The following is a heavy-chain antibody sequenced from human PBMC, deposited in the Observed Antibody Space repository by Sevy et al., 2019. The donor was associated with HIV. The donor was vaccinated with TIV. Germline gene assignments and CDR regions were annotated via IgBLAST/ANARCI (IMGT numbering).Heavy chain of an antibody. D-gene: IGHD6-19*01. J-gene: IGHJ4*02. V-gene: IGHV3-23*01. CDR1: GFTFTNYG. Sequence: GGSLRLSCAASGFTFTNYGMHWVRQAPGKGLEWVSGISNSGANTYYAATVRGRLTVSRDNSKNTGYLQLNSLRAEDTAIYYCAKEWTLLSDWYGEFDYWGQGTLVTVSS. CDR2: ISNSGANT. CDR3: AKEWTLLSDWYGEFDY.